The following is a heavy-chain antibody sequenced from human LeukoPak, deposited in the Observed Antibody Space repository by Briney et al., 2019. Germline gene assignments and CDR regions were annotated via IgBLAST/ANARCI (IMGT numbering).Heavy chain of an antibody. CDR1: GXTFSSYA. CDR2: ITGSGGST. Sequence: GGSLRLSCAASGXTFSSYAMNWVRQAPGKGLEWVSTITGSGGSTYYTDSVKGRFTISRDNSKNTLYLQMNSLRPEDTAVYYCAKGGLGESSLNNFDYWGQGTLVTVSS. V-gene: IGHV3-23*01. J-gene: IGHJ4*02. CDR3: AKGGLGESSLNNFDY. D-gene: IGHD3-16*02.